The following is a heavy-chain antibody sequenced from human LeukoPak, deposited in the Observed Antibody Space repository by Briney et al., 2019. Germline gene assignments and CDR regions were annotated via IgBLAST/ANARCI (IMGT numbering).Heavy chain of an antibody. CDR1: GFTFSTYA. CDR3: AKEKYSSGFFDY. D-gene: IGHD3-22*01. Sequence: PGGSLRLSCAASGFTFSTYAMSWVRQAPGKGLEWVPAISGSGAKIYYADSVKGRFTISRDNSKNTLYLQMKSLRAEDTAVYSCAKEKYSSGFFDYWGQGTLVTVSS. CDR2: ISGSGAKI. V-gene: IGHV3-23*01. J-gene: IGHJ4*02.